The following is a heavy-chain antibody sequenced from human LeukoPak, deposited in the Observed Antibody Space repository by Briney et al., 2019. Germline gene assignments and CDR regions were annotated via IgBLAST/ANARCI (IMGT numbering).Heavy chain of an antibody. V-gene: IGHV4-59*01. CDR2: IYYSGTT. CDR1: GGSISSYY. Sequence: SETLSLTCTVSGGSISSYYWSWIRQPPGRGLEWIGYIYYSGTTTYNPSLKSRVTISVDTSKNQFSLKLSSVTAADTAVYYCARGPYYYYYGMDVWGQGTTVTVSS. CDR3: ARGPYYYYYGMDV. J-gene: IGHJ6*02.